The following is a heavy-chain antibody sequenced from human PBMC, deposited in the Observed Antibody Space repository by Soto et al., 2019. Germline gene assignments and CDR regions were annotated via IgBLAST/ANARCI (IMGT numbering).Heavy chain of an antibody. V-gene: IGHV4-61*01. D-gene: IGHD6-13*01. CDR3: VRTVPSLSWPTAALY. CDR1: GGSVSRDNYH. Sequence: QVQLQESGPGLVRPSETLSLICSVSGGSVSRDNYHWGWIRQPPGKGLEWIGFLSSSGSNTFNPSLQSRVNMSVDTSKNQFSLKLSSMTATDTAMYFCVRTVPSLSWPTAALYWGQGTLVTVSS. CDR2: LSSSGSN. J-gene: IGHJ4*02.